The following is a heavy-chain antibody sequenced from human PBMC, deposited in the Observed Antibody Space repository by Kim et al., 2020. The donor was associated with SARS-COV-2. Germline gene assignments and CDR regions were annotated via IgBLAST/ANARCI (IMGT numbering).Heavy chain of an antibody. CDR1: GGSISSSSYY. D-gene: IGHD2-2*01. CDR2: IYYSGST. V-gene: IGHV4-39*01. Sequence: SETLSLTCTVSGGSISSSSYYWGWIRQPPGKGLEWIGSIYYSGSTYYNPSLKSRVTISVDTSKNQFSLKLSSVTAADTAVYYCARLFSHDIVVVPAATPSPTSWGQGTLVTVSS. CDR3: ARLFSHDIVVVPAATPSPTS. J-gene: IGHJ4*02.